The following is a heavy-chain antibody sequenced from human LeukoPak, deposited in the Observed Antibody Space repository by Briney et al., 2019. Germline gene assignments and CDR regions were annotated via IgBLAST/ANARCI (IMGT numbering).Heavy chain of an antibody. CDR2: IIPIFGTA. CDR3: ARSSAAGFHTYYYMDV. D-gene: IGHD6-13*01. Sequence: SVKVSCKASGGTFSSYAISWVRHAPGQGPEWMGRIIPIFGTANYAQKFQGRVTITTDESTSTAYMELSSLRSEDTAVYYCARSSAAGFHTYYYMDVWGKGTTVTVSS. V-gene: IGHV1-69*05. CDR1: GGTFSSYA. J-gene: IGHJ6*03.